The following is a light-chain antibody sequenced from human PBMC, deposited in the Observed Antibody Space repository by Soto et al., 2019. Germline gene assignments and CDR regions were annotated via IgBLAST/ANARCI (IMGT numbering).Light chain of an antibody. J-gene: IGKJ1*01. V-gene: IGKV3-11*01. Sequence: EVVLTQSPDTLSLSPGERATLSCRASQSVSSFLAWYQQKPGQGTRLLIYDVYNRATGIPARFSGSGSGTDFTLTISILEPEDFAVYYCQQYNNWPTWTFGQGTKVDI. CDR1: QSVSSF. CDR2: DVY. CDR3: QQYNNWPTWT.